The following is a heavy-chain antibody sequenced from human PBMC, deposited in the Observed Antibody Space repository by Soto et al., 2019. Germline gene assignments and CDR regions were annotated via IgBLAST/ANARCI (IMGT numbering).Heavy chain of an antibody. J-gene: IGHJ4*02. V-gene: IGHV4-30-4*01. D-gene: IGHD3-16*02. CDR3: ARRVDYVWGSYRYSPYFDY. Sequence: SETLSLTCTVSGGSISSGDYYWSWIRQPPGKGLEWIGYIYYSGSTNYNPSLKSRVTISVDTSKNQFSPKLSSVTAADTAVYYCARRVDYVWGSYRYSPYFDYWGQGTLVTVSS. CDR2: IYYSGST. CDR1: GGSISSGDYY.